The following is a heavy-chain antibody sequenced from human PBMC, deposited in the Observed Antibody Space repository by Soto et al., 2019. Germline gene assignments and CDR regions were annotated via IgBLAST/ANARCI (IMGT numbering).Heavy chain of an antibody. D-gene: IGHD3-10*01. CDR1: GDSVSSNSAA. Sequence: SQTLSLTCAISGDSVSSNSAAWNWIRQSPSRGLEWLGRTYYRSKWYNDYAVSVKSRITINPDTSKNQFSLQLNSVTPEDTAVYYCARLSLIWSPMQGLSGMDVWGQGTTVTSP. CDR3: ARLSLIWSPMQGLSGMDV. V-gene: IGHV6-1*01. J-gene: IGHJ6*02. CDR2: TYYRSKWYN.